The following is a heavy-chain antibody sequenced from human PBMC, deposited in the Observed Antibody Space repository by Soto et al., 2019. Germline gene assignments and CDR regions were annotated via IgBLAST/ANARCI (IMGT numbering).Heavy chain of an antibody. D-gene: IGHD1-20*01. CDR3: ARLPGITGIRDLFAY. CDR2: IYPGDSDT. J-gene: IGHJ4*02. Sequence: GESLNISCKGSAYDFSGYWIGWVRQMPGKGLEWMGVIYPGDSDTRYSPSFQGQVTISSDKSISTAYLQWSSLKASDTAVYYCARLPGITGIRDLFAYWGQGTLVIVSS. CDR1: AYDFSGYW. V-gene: IGHV5-51*01.